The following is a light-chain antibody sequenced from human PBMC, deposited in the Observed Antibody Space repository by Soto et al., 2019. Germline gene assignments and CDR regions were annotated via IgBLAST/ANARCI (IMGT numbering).Light chain of an antibody. V-gene: IGKV1-5*01. CDR1: QSISSW. Sequence: DIQMTQSPSTLSASVGDRVTITCRASQSISSWLAWYQQKPGKAPKLLIYDASSLESGVPSRFSGSGSGTEFPLTISSLQPDDFATYYCQQYNSYSPPFTFGPGTKVDIK. CDR2: DAS. J-gene: IGKJ3*01. CDR3: QQYNSYSPPFT.